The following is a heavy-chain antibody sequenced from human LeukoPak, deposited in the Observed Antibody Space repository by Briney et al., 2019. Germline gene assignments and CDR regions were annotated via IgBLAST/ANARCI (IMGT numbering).Heavy chain of an antibody. CDR3: AKDQKWGPADYYFDS. D-gene: IGHD2-2*01. V-gene: IGHV3-30*02. CDR2: IWYDGSNK. Sequence: PGGSLRLSCAASGFIFKTYAMHWVRQAPGKGLEWVTMIWYDGSNKYYGDSVKGRFAISRDNSKNTLDLQMNSLRAEDTAVYYCAKDQKWGPADYYFDSWGQGTLVTVSS. CDR1: GFIFKTYA. J-gene: IGHJ4*02.